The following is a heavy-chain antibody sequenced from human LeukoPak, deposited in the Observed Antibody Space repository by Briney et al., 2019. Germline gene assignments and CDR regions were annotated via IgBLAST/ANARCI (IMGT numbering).Heavy chain of an antibody. CDR1: GGSISSYY. D-gene: IGHD1-26*01. J-gene: IGHJ6*04. CDR3: ARDGRPNHLPELDV. V-gene: IGHV4-59*01. Sequence: SETLSLTCTVSGGSISSYYWSWIRQPPGKGLEWIGYIYYSGSTNYNPSLKSRVTISVDTSKNQFSLKLSSVTAADTAVYYCARDGRPNHLPELDVWGKGTTVTVSS. CDR2: IYYSGST.